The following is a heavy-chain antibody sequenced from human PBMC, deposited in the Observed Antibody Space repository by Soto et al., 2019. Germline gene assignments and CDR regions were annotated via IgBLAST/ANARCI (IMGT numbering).Heavy chain of an antibody. D-gene: IGHD2-2*01. CDR3: AKDSGPDCTSTGCVHYFAS. V-gene: IGHV3-23*01. CDR2: ISGAGDGT. Sequence: EVQLLGSGGGLIQPGGSLRLSCAASGFSFTNYAMTWVRQTPGKGLEWVSSISGAGDGTYYADSVKGRFTISRDNSKNTLYLQMNSLRAEDTAIYYCAKDSGPDCTSTGCVHYFASWGQGTLVTVSS. CDR1: GFSFTNYA. J-gene: IGHJ4*02.